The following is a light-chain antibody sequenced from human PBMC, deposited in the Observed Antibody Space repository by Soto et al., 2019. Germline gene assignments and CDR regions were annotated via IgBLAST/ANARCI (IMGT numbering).Light chain of an antibody. Sequence: EIVMTQSPATLSVSPGERATLSCRASQSVSSSYLAWYQQKPGQAPRLLIYGASTRATGVPARFSGSGSGTEFSLTISSLQSEDFAVYYCQRYDNWPLTFGGGTKVDI. CDR2: GAS. J-gene: IGKJ4*01. CDR1: QSVSSSY. V-gene: IGKV3-15*01. CDR3: QRYDNWPLT.